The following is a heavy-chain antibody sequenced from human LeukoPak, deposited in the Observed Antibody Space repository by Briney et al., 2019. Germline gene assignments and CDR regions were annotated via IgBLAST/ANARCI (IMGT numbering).Heavy chain of an antibody. CDR1: GFTVSDNY. Sequence: PGGSLRLSCAVSGFTVSDNYMRWVRQAPGKGLEWVSVIYNDGSTYYADSVKGRFTISRDNSKNTLFLQMNNLRVEDTAVYYCATGHYSNTLGGQGTLVTVSS. CDR3: ATGHYSNTL. CDR2: IYNDGST. D-gene: IGHD6-13*01. J-gene: IGHJ4*02. V-gene: IGHV3-66*01.